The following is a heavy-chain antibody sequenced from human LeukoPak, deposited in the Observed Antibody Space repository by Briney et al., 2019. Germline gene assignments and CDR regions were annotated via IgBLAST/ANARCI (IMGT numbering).Heavy chain of an antibody. J-gene: IGHJ4*02. V-gene: IGHV3-33*01. CDR3: ARDPYCSSTSCYDYFDY. D-gene: IGHD2-2*01. CDR1: GFTFSNYG. CDR2: IWYNGSNQ. Sequence: PGGSLRLSCAASGFTFSNYGMHWVRQAPGKGLEWVAVIWYNGSNQYYADFGKGRFTISRDNSKNTLYLQMNSLRAEDTAVYYCARDPYCSSTSCYDYFDYWGQGTLVTVSS.